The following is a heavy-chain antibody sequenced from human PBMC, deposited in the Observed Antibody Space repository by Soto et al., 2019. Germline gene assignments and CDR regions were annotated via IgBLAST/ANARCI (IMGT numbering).Heavy chain of an antibody. Sequence: EVQLVESGGGLVQPGGSLSLSCAASGFSFSDYYMDWVRQVPGKGLEWVGRTRNKANSYSAEYAPPVKGRFTISRHDLEDSMYLQMNNLKTEDTAVYYCARDTGGSYDYWGQGALVTVSS. CDR2: TRNKANSYSA. CDR1: GFSFSDYY. D-gene: IGHD1-26*01. V-gene: IGHV3-72*01. CDR3: ARDTGGSYDY. J-gene: IGHJ4*02.